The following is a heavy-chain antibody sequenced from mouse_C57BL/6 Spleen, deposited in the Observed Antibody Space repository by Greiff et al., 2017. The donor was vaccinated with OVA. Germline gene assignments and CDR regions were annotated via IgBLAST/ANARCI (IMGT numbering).Heavy chain of an antibody. Sequence: VQLQQSGPGLVKPSQSLSLTCSVTGYSITSGYYWNWIRQFPGNKLEWMGYISYDGSNNYNPSLKNRISITRDTSKNQFFLKLNSVTTEDTATYYCARGETDAMDYWGQGTSVTVSS. CDR3: ARGETDAMDY. CDR1: GYSITSGYY. CDR2: ISYDGSN. V-gene: IGHV3-6*01. D-gene: IGHD4-1*01. J-gene: IGHJ4*01.